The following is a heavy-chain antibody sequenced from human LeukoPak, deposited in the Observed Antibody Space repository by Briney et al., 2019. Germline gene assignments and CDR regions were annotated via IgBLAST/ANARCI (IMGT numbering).Heavy chain of an antibody. CDR1: GYTFTDYY. Sequence: GASVKVSCKASGYTFTDYYMHWVQQAPGKGLEWMGWISAYNSNTNYAQKLQGRVTMTTDTSTNTAYMELRSLRSDDTAVYYCARDIGVTNFDYWGQGTLVTVSS. J-gene: IGHJ4*02. CDR2: ISAYNSNT. D-gene: IGHD4-17*01. V-gene: IGHV1-18*04. CDR3: ARDIGVTNFDY.